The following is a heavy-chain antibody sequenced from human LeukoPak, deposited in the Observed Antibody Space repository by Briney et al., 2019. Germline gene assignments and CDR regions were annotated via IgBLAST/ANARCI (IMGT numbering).Heavy chain of an antibody. J-gene: IGHJ2*01. D-gene: IGHD2-2*02. Sequence: PSETLSLTCTVSGGSISSGSYYWGWIRQPAGKGLEWIGRIYTSGSTNYNPSLKSRVTISVDTSKDQFSLKLSSVPAADTAVYYCAREFNRYQLLYLQNWYFDLWGRGTLVTVSS. V-gene: IGHV4-61*02. CDR1: GGSISSGSYY. CDR2: IYTSGST. CDR3: AREFNRYQLLYLQNWYFDL.